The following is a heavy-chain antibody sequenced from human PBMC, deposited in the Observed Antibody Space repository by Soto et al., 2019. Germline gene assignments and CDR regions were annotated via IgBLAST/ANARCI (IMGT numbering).Heavy chain of an antibody. D-gene: IGHD3-3*01. CDR3: ARDGSITIFGVANNWFDP. J-gene: IGHJ5*02. Sequence: PGGSLRLSCAASGFTFSSYAMHWFRQAPGKGLEWVGVISYDGSNKYYADSVKGRFTISRDNSKNTLYLQMNSLRAEDTAVHYCARDGSITIFGVANNWFDPWGQGTLVTVSS. CDR2: ISYDGSNK. V-gene: IGHV3-30-3*01. CDR1: GFTFSSYA.